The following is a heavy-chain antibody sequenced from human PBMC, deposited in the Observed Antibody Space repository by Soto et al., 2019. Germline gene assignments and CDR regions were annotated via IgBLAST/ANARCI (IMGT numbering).Heavy chain of an antibody. CDR3: ARRLKAVAGARIYCYDDMEV. V-gene: IGHV3-33*01. D-gene: IGHD6-19*01. CDR1: GFSFSSYV. J-gene: IGHJ6*02. CDR2: IWYDGSNN. Sequence: LRLSWAAAGFSFSSYVMHWVRQAQGQGLERVAVIWYDGSNNYYADSVKGRFTISTYNSKNTLYLQMNSLRPADAAVHYCARRLKAVAGARIYCYDDMEVWGQGTTVAVSS.